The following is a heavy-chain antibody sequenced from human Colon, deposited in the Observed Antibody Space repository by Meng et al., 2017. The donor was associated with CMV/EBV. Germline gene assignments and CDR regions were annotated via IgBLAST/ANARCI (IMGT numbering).Heavy chain of an antibody. CDR2: IRGSTDNT. CDR3: TKKAQYGDYTQWFDP. D-gene: IGHD4-17*01. J-gene: IGHJ5*02. CDR1: GFSFGGYA. V-gene: IGHV3-23*01. Sequence: SGFSFGGYAMSWVRQHPGKGLEWVSTIRGSTDNTFYADSVKGRFTISKDNSKNILYLQMNSLRAEDTALYYCTKKAQYGDYTQWFDPWGQGTLVTVSS.